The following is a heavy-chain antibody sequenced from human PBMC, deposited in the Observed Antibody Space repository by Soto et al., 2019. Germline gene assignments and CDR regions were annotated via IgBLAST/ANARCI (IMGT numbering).Heavy chain of an antibody. V-gene: IGHV3-33*01. CDR2: IWFDGSDK. Sequence: QVQLVESGGGVVQPGRSLRLSCAASGFTFSTFGMHWVRQAPGKGLEWVAIIWFDGSDKYYADSVKGRFTVSRDNSKNTLYLQMSSLRVEDTAVYYCAREGNAGNYYLDYWGQGTLVTVSS. J-gene: IGHJ4*02. CDR1: GFTFSTFG. CDR3: AREGNAGNYYLDY. D-gene: IGHD1-7*01.